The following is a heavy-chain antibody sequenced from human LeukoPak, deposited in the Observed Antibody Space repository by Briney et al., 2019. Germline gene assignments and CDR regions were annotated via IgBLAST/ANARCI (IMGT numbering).Heavy chain of an antibody. CDR1: GGSISSYY. CDR2: IYYSGST. CDR3: ARTAYANYYMDV. D-gene: IGHD2-8*01. V-gene: IGHV4-59*01. Sequence: PSETLSLTCTVSGGSISSYYRSWIRQPPEKGLEWIGYIYYSGSTNYNRSLKSRVTISVDTSKNQFSLKLSSVTAADTAVYYCARTAYANYYMDVWGKGTTVTVSS. J-gene: IGHJ6*03.